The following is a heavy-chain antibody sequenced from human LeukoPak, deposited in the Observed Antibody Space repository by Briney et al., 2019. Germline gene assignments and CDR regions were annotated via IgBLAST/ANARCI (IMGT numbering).Heavy chain of an antibody. Sequence: SETLSLTCAVYGGSFSGYYWSWIRQPPGKGLEWIGEINHSGSTNYNPSLKSRVIISVDTSKNQFSLKLSSVTAADTAVYYCARAPLGYIDYWGQGTLVTVSS. J-gene: IGHJ4*02. CDR3: ARAPLGYIDY. CDR2: INHSGST. CDR1: GGSFSGYY. D-gene: IGHD1-1*01. V-gene: IGHV4-34*01.